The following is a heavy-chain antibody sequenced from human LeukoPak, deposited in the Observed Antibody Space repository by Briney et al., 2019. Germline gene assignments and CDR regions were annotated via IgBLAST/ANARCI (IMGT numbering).Heavy chain of an antibody. J-gene: IGHJ4*02. Sequence: GRSLRLSCAASGFTFDDYVMHWVRQAPGKGLEWVSGITWNSDTIAYADSVKGRFTISRDNAKSSLYLQMNSLRAEDTAVYYCARVQWELLGAPLGYWGQGTLVTVSS. CDR2: ITWNSDTI. CDR3: ARVQWELLGAPLGY. D-gene: IGHD1-26*01. CDR1: GFTFDDYV. V-gene: IGHV3-9*01.